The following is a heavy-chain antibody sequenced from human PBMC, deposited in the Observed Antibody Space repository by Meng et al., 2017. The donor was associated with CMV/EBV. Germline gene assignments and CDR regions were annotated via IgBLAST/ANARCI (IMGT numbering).Heavy chain of an antibody. V-gene: IGHV3-64*02. J-gene: IGHJ6*02. D-gene: IGHD4-11*01. CDR2: ISSSGGST. Sequence: GGSLRLSCAASGFTFSSYAMHWVRQAPGKGLEYVSAISSSGGSTYYADSVKGRFTISRDNSKNTLYLQMGSLRAEDMAVYYCARVGEVTTGDYYYYGMDVWGQGTTVTVSS. CDR1: GFTFSSYA. CDR3: ARVGEVTTGDYYYYGMDV.